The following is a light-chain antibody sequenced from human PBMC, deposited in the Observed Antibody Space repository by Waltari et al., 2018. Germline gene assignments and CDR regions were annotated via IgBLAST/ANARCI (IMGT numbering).Light chain of an antibody. V-gene: IGKV4-1*01. J-gene: IGKJ4*01. Sequence: DIVMTQSPHTLAVSLGERATINCMTSQSVLYSSNNKNYLAWYQQKPGQPPKLLIYWASTRESGVPDRFSGSGSGTDFTLTISSLQAEDVAVYYCQQYYSTPLTFGGGTKVEIK. CDR1: QSVLYSSNNKNY. CDR2: WAS. CDR3: QQYYSTPLT.